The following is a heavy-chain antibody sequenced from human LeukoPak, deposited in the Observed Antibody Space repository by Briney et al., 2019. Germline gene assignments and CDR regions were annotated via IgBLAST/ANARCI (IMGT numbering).Heavy chain of an antibody. CDR1: GYTFTSYG. J-gene: IGHJ4*02. CDR3: ARSLWLGELDY. D-gene: IGHD3-10*01. CDR2: ISGYNSKT. Sequence: ASVKVSYKASGYTFTSYGISWVRQAPGQVLEWMGWISGYNSKTNYAQKFQRRITMTTDTSTSTAYMELSSLRSDDTAVYYCARSLWLGELDYWGQGTLVTVSS. V-gene: IGHV1-18*01.